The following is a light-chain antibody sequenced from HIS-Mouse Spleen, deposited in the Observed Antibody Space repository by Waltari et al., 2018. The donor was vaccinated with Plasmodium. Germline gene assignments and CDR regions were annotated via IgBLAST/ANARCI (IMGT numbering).Light chain of an antibody. V-gene: IGKV3-15*01. CDR3: QQYNNWSFT. CDR2: GAS. J-gene: IGKJ3*01. CDR1: QSVSRN. Sequence: EIVMTQSPATLSVSPGERATLSCRASQSVSRNLAWYQQKPGQAPRLLYGASTRATGIPARFSGSGSGTEFTLTISSLQSEDFAVYYCQQYNNWSFTFGPGTKVDIK.